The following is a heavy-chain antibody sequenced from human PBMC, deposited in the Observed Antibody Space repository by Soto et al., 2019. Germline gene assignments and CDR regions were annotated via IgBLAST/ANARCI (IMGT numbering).Heavy chain of an antibody. CDR3: ARVSSSRGWFAP. Sequence: ASVKVSCKASGYTFTGYYMHWVRQAPGQGLEWMGWINPNSGGTNYAQKFQGRVTMTRDTSISTAYMELSRLRSDDTAVYYCARVSSSRGWFAPWGQGTLVTVSS. J-gene: IGHJ5*02. D-gene: IGHD6-13*01. CDR1: GYTFTGYY. V-gene: IGHV1-2*02. CDR2: INPNSGGT.